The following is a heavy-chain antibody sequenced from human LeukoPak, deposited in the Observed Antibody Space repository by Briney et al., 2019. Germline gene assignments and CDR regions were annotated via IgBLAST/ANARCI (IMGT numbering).Heavy chain of an antibody. J-gene: IGHJ4*02. D-gene: IGHD3-22*01. CDR1: GFTFSNAW. CDR3: TTDTQDYYDSSGYFPRGL. CDR2: IKSKTDGGTT. Sequence: MAGGSLRLSCAASGFTFSNAWMSWVRQAPGKGLEWVGRIKSKTDGGTTDYAAPVKGRFTISRDDSKNTLYLQMNSLKTEDTAVYYCTTDTQDYYDSSGYFPRGLWGQGTLVTVSS. V-gene: IGHV3-15*01.